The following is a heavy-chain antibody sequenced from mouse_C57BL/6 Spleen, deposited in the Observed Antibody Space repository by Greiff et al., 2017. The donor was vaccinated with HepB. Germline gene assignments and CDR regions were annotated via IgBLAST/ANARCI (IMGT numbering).Heavy chain of an antibody. J-gene: IGHJ4*01. D-gene: IGHD2-5*01. CDR3: ARMDSNGAMDY. V-gene: IGHV1-81*01. CDR2: IYPRSGNT. CDR1: GYTFTSYG. Sequence: VMLVESGAELARPGASVKLSCKASGYTFTSYGISWVKQRTGQGLEWIGEIYPRSGNTYYNEKFKGKATLTADKSSSTAYMELRSLTSEDSAVYFCARMDSNGAMDYWGQGTSVTVSS.